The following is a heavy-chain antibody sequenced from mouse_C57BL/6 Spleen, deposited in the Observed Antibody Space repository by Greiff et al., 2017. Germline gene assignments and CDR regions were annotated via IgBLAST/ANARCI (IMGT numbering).Heavy chain of an antibody. CDR1: GYAFSSSW. J-gene: IGHJ1*03. CDR3: ARDGYYPYWYFDV. V-gene: IGHV1-82*01. Sequence: QVQLKESGPELVKPGASVKISCKASGYAFSSSWMNWVKQRPGKGLEWIGRIYPGDGDTNYNGKFKGKATLTADKSSSTAYMQLSSLTSEDSAVYFCARDGYYPYWYFDVWGTGTTVTVSS. CDR2: IYPGDGDT. D-gene: IGHD2-3*01.